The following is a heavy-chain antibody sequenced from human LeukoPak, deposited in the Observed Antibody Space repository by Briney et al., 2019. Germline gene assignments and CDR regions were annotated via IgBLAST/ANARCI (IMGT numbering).Heavy chain of an antibody. D-gene: IGHD3-22*01. CDR1: GGSISSYY. Sequence: PSETLSLTCTVSGGSISSYYWSWIRQPPGKGLEWIGYIYYSGSTNYNPSLKSRVTISVDTSKNQFSLRLSSMTAADTAVYYCARVTGYVIEDYFDYWGQGTLVTVSS. CDR2: IYYSGST. CDR3: ARVTGYVIEDYFDY. V-gene: IGHV4-59*01. J-gene: IGHJ4*02.